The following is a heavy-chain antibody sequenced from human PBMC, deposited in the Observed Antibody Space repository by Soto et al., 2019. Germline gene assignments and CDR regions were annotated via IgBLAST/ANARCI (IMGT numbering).Heavy chain of an antibody. CDR2: ISYDGSNK. CDR1: GFTFSSYG. V-gene: IGHV3-30*18. D-gene: IGHD3-16*01. J-gene: IGHJ4*02. CDR3: AKDFTYYDYVWGSFPDY. Sequence: GGSLRLSCAASGFTFSSYGMHWVRQAPGKGLEWVAVISYDGSNKYYADSVKGRFTISRDNSKNTLYLQMNSLRAEDTAVYYCAKDFTYYDYVWGSFPDYWGQGTLVTVSS.